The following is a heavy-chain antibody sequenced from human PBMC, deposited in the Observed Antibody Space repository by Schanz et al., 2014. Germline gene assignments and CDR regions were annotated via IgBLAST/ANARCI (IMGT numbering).Heavy chain of an antibody. J-gene: IGHJ3*01. CDR2: LYTGGST. CDR3: VRDAGRDGYNLAFDV. D-gene: IGHD1-1*01. V-gene: IGHV3-53*01. CDR1: GFTVSTHY. Sequence: DVQLVESGGGLLHPGGSLSLSCAVSGFTVSTHYMTWVRQAPGKGLECVSVLYTGGSTFYAESVRGRFFISRDSSKNTLFLHMNSLRAEDTAVYYCVRDAGRDGYNLAFDVWGQGTLVTVSS.